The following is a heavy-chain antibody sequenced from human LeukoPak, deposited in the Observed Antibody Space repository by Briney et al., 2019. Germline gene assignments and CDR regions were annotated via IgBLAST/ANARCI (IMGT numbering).Heavy chain of an antibody. CDR2: IKQDGSEK. Sequence: GGSLRLSCAASGFTFSSYWMSWVRQAPGKGLEWVANIKQDGSEKYYVDSMKGRFTISRDNAKNSLYLQMNSLRAEDTAVYYCAREGLANNYYYYYMDVWGKGTTVTVSS. D-gene: IGHD3/OR15-3a*01. J-gene: IGHJ6*03. V-gene: IGHV3-7*01. CDR3: AREGLANNYYYYYMDV. CDR1: GFTFSSYW.